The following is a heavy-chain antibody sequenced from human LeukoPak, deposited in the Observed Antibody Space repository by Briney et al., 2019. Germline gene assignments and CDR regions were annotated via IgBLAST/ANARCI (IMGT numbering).Heavy chain of an antibody. D-gene: IGHD3-10*01. J-gene: IGHJ4*02. CDR3: ARDHLARDYYGSGSYYDY. CDR2: INPSGGST. V-gene: IGHV1-46*01. CDR1: GYTFTSYY. Sequence: GASVKVSCKASGYTFTSYYMHWVRQAPGQGLEWMGIINPSGGSTSYAQKFQGRVTITADESTSTAYMELSSLRSEDTAVYYCARDHLARDYYGSGSYYDYWGQGTQVTVSS.